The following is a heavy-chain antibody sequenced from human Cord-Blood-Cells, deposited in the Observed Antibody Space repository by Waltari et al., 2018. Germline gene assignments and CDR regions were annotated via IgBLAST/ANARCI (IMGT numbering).Heavy chain of an antibody. CDR3: ARCDSSGYKEAFDI. CDR2: INHSGST. CDR1: GGSFSGYY. V-gene: IGHV4-34*01. Sequence: QVQLQQWGAGLLKPSATLSLTCPVYGGSFSGYYWSCIRQPPGKGLEWIGEINHSGSTNYNPSLKSRVTISVDTSKNQFSLKLSSVTAADTAVYYCARCDSSGYKEAFDIWGQGTMVTVSS. J-gene: IGHJ3*02. D-gene: IGHD3-22*01.